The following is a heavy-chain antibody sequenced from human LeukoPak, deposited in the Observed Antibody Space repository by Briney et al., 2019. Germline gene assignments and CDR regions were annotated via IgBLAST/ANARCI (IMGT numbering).Heavy chain of an antibody. CDR2: IYHSGST. Sequence: SETLSLTCTVSGGSISSYYWGWIRQPPGKGLEWIGSIYHSGSTYYNPSLKSRVTISVDTSKNQFSLKLSFVTAADTAVYYCARAGVTSSVDAFDIWGQGTMVTVSS. CDR3: ARAGVTSSVDAFDI. D-gene: IGHD3-10*01. V-gene: IGHV4-38-2*02. CDR1: GGSISSYY. J-gene: IGHJ3*02.